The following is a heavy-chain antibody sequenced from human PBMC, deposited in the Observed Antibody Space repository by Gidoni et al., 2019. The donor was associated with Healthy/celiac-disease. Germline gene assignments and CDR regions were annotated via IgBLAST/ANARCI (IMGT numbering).Heavy chain of an antibody. CDR1: GYSISSGYS. CDR3: ARGRYNVVVIATAPYFDY. J-gene: IGHJ4*02. CDR2: IYHSGST. V-gene: IGHV4-38-2*01. Sequence: QVQLQESGPGLVKPSETLSLTCAVSGYSISSGYSWGWIRQPPGKGLEWIGSIYHSGSTYYNPSLKSRVTISVDTSKNQFSLKLSSVTAADTAVYYCARGRYNVVVIATAPYFDYWGQGTLVTVSS. D-gene: IGHD2-21*01.